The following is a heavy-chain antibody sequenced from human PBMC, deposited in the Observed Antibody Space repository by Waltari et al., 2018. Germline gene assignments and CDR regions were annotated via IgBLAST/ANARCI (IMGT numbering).Heavy chain of an antibody. Sequence: KGLEWIGSIYYSGSTYYNPSLKSRVTISVDTSKNQFSLKLSSVTAADTAVYYCAREGSGYCSSTSCNDAFDIWGQGTMVTVSS. V-gene: IGHV4-39*02. D-gene: IGHD2-2*01. CDR2: IYYSGST. CDR3: AREGSGYCSSTSCNDAFDI. J-gene: IGHJ3*02.